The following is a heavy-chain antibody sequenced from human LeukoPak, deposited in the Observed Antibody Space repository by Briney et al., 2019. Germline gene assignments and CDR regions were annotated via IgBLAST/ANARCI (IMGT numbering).Heavy chain of an antibody. CDR2: IRYDGSKK. CDR1: GFTFSSYG. V-gene: IGHV3-30*02. CDR3: AKDLTVTTLDY. D-gene: IGHD4-17*01. Sequence: PGGSLRLSCAASGFTFSSYGMHWVRQAPGKGLEWVAFIRYDGSKKYYADSVKGRFTISRDNSKNTLYLQMNSLRAEDTAVYYCAKDLTVTTLDYWGQGTLVTVSS. J-gene: IGHJ4*02.